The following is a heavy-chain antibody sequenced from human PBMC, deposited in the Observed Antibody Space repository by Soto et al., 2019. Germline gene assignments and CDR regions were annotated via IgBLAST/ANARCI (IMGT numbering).Heavy chain of an antibody. V-gene: IGHV3-21*01. CDR3: ARDIAVALWYFDY. J-gene: IGHJ4*02. CDR1: GFTFSSYS. D-gene: IGHD6-19*01. CDR2: ISSSSSYI. Sequence: PGGSLRLSCAASGFTFSSYSMNWVRQAPGKGLEWVSSISSSSSYIYYADSVKGRFTISRDNAKNSLYLQMNSLRAEDTAVYYCARDIAVALWYFDYWGQGTLVTVSS.